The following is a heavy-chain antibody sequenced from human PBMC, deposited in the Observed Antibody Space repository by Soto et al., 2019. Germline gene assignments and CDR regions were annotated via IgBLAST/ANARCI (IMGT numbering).Heavy chain of an antibody. J-gene: IGHJ5*02. D-gene: IGHD2-2*01. CDR2: FDPEDGET. Sequence: QVQLVQSGAEVKKPGASVKVSCKVSGYTLTELSMHWVRQAPGKGLEWMGGFDPEDGETIYAQKFQGRVTMTEDTSTDTAYMELSSLGSEDTAVYYCATALYCSSTSCSYMGWFDPWGQGTLVTVSS. CDR1: GYTLTELS. CDR3: ATALYCSSTSCSYMGWFDP. V-gene: IGHV1-24*01.